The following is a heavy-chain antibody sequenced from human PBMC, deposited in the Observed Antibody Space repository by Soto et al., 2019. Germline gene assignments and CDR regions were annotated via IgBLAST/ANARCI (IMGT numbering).Heavy chain of an antibody. CDR1: GFTFSSYS. V-gene: IGHV3-48*01. CDR3: ALPNEVLPADIDVFDF. Sequence: GGSLRISCAASGFTFSSYSMNWVRQAPGKGLEWVSYISSSSSTIYYADSVKGRFTISRDNAKNSLYLQMNSLRAEDTAVYYCALPNEVLPADIDVFDFCGRRTFVTGSA. CDR2: ISSSSSTI. J-gene: IGHJ4*01. D-gene: IGHD3-10*01.